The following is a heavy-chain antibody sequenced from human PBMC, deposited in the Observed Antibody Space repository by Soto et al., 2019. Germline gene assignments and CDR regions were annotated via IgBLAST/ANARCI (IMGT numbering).Heavy chain of an antibody. V-gene: IGHV3-30-3*01. J-gene: IGHJ4*02. Sequence: QVQLVESGGGVVQPGRSLRLSCAASGFTFSSYAMHWVRQAPGKGLEWVAVISYDGSNKYYADSVKGRFTISRDNSKNTLYLQINSLRAEDTAVYYCARDRTYYDFWSGYPKGGFDYWGQGTLVTVSS. CDR2: ISYDGSNK. CDR1: GFTFSSYA. CDR3: ARDRTYYDFWSGYPKGGFDY. D-gene: IGHD3-3*01.